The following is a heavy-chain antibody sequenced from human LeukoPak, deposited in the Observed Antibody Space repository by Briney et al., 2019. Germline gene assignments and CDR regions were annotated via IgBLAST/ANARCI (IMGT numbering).Heavy chain of an antibody. V-gene: IGHV3-30*04. Sequence: GRSLRLSCAASGFTFSSYAMHWVRQAPGKGLEWVAVISYDGSNKYYADSVKGRFTISRDNSKNTLYLQMNSLRAEDTAVYYCAREGQQPAPGDAEYFQHWGQGTLVTVSS. CDR2: ISYDGSNK. CDR3: AREGQQPAPGDAEYFQH. J-gene: IGHJ1*01. CDR1: GFTFSSYA. D-gene: IGHD6-13*01.